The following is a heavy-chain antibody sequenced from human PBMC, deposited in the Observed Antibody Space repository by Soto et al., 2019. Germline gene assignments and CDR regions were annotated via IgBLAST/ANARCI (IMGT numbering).Heavy chain of an antibody. Sequence: GGSLRLSRAASGFTFSNYAMSWVRQAPGKGLEWVSIISGSGDSPYYADSVKGRFTISRDNSKNTLYLQMNSLRAEDTAVYYCAKAGERIAARPWNWFDPWGQGTLVPVSS. CDR3: AKAGERIAARPWNWFDP. CDR1: GFTFSNYA. V-gene: IGHV3-23*01. D-gene: IGHD6-6*01. CDR2: ISGSGDSP. J-gene: IGHJ5*02.